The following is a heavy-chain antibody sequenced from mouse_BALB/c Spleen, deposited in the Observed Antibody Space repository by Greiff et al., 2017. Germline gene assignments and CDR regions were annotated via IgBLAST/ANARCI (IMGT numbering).Heavy chain of an antibody. J-gene: IGHJ1*01. CDR3: ARETYYGNWYFDV. V-gene: IGHV2-9*02. CDR1: GFSLTSYG. CDR2: IWAGGST. D-gene: IGHD2-10*01. Sequence: VQLVESGPGLVAPSQSLSITCTVSGFSLTSYGVHWVRQPPGKGLEWLGVIWAGGSTNYNSALMSRLSISKDNSKSQVFLKMNSLQTDDTAMYYCARETYYGNWYFDVWGAGTTVTVSS.